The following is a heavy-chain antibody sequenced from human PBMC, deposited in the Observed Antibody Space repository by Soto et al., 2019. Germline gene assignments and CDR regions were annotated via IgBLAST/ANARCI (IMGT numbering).Heavy chain of an antibody. Sequence: QLQLQESGPGLAKPSETLSLTCTVSGGSIRSSSSYWGWIRQPPGKGLEWIGSIYYSGSTYYNPSLKSRVTISVYTSKNQIPLKLRSVTAADTAVYSCARGYISGGHPPFADYWGQGTLVTVSS. V-gene: IGHV4-39*01. CDR3: ARGYISGGHPPFADY. D-gene: IGHD6-19*01. J-gene: IGHJ4*02. CDR1: GGSIRSSSSY. CDR2: IYYSGST.